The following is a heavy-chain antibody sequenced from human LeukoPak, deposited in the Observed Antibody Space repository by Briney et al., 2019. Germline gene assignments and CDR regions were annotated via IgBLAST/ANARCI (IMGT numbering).Heavy chain of an antibody. CDR1: GGSFSGYY. CDR2: MNPSGST. D-gene: IGHD3-22*01. CDR3: ARGRQDVTMIVVVMTAVSYYLDV. J-gene: IGHJ6*03. V-gene: IGHV4-34*01. Sequence: SETLSLTCAVYGGSFSGYYWTWIRQTPEKGLEWIWEMNPSGSTNYNPSRKSRITISVDTSKNQFSLELSSVTAADTAVYYCARGRQDVTMIVVVMTAVSYYLDVWGKGTTVTVS.